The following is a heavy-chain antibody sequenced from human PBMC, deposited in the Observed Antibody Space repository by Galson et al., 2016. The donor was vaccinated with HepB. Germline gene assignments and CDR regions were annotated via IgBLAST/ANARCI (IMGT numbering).Heavy chain of an antibody. D-gene: IGHD4-11*01. Sequence: TLSLTCAVSGGSLSGGGYYWSWIRQSPGRGLEWIGYIYDNGSTDYKSSLKRRVTMSVDTSKNQSSLKLSSVTAADTALYYCARGPTRTDAFDVWGQGTMVTVSS. CDR1: GGSLSGGGYY. CDR3: ARGPTRTDAFDV. V-gene: IGHV4-31*11. J-gene: IGHJ3*01. CDR2: IYDNGST.